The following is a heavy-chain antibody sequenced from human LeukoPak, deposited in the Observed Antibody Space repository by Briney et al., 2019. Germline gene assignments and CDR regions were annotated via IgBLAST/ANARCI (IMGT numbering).Heavy chain of an antibody. J-gene: IGHJ4*02. Sequence: GGSLRLSCAASGFTFSSYAMSWVRQAPGKGLEWVSAISGSGGSTYYADSVKGRFTISRDNSKNTLYLQMNSLRAEGTAVYYCAKVDYDSSGYLDYWGQGTLVTVSS. CDR3: AKVDYDSSGYLDY. D-gene: IGHD3-22*01. V-gene: IGHV3-23*01. CDR1: GFTFSSYA. CDR2: ISGSGGST.